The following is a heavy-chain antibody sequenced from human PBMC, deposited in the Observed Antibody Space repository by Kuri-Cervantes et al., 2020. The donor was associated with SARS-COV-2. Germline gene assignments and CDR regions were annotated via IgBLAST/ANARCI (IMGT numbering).Heavy chain of an antibody. CDR1: GGTFSSYA. CDR2: IIPIFGTA. V-gene: IGHV1-69*05. J-gene: IGHJ4*02. CDR3: ARDYQLLGVYFDY. Sequence: SVKVSCKASGGTFSSYAISWVRQAPGQGLEWMGGIIPIFGTANYAQKFQGRVTITTDESTSTAYMELSSLRSDDTAVYYCARDYQLLGVYFDYWGQGTLVTVSS. D-gene: IGHD2-2*01.